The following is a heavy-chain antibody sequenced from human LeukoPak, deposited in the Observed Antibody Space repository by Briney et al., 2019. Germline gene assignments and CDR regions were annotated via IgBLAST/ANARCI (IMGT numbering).Heavy chain of an antibody. CDR3: ARRRGYCSSSSCYGFDP. CDR2: TSTSGST. D-gene: IGHD2-2*01. CDR1: GGSISSYY. Sequence: SETLSLTCTVSGGSISSYYWSWLRQPPGKGLEWIAYTSTSGSTKYNPSLQSRVTISVDTSKNQFALKVTSVTAADTAVYYCARRRGYCSSSSCYGFDPWGQGTLVTVSS. J-gene: IGHJ5*02. V-gene: IGHV4-4*08.